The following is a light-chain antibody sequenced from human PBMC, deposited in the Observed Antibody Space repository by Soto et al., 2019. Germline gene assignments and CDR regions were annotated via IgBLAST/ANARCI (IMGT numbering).Light chain of an antibody. J-gene: IGLJ2*01. V-gene: IGLV2-14*01. Sequence: QSALTQPASVSGSPGQSITISCTGTSSDVGGYNYVSWYQQHPGKAPKLMIYEVSNRPSGVSNRFSGSKSGNTASLTISGLQAGDEADYYCSSYTSSYTVIFGGGTKLTVL. CDR3: SSYTSSYTVI. CDR2: EVS. CDR1: SSDVGGYNY.